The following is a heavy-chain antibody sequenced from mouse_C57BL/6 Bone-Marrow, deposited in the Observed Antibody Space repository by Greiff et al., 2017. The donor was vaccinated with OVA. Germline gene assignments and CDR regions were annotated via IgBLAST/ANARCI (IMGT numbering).Heavy chain of an antibody. CDR2: SRNKANDYTT. CDR3: ARDAPLTFYAMGY. D-gene: IGHD4-1*01. J-gene: IGHJ4*01. Sequence: EVKVVESGGGLVQSGRSLRLSCATSGFTFSDFYMEWVRQAPGKGLEWIAASRNKANDYTTEYSASVKGRFIVSRDTSQSILYLQMNALRAEDTAIYYCARDAPLTFYAMGYWGQGTSVTVSS. CDR1: GFTFSDFY. V-gene: IGHV7-1*01.